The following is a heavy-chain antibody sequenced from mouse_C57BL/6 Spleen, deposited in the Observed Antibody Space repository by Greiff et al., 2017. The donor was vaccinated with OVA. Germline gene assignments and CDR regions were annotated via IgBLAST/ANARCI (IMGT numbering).Heavy chain of an antibody. CDR2: FYPGSGST. V-gene: IGHV1-55*01. J-gene: IGHJ4*01. Sequence: QVQLQQPGAELVKPGASVKMSCKASGYTFTSYWITWVKQRPGQGLEWIGDFYPGSGSTNYNEKFKSKATLTVDTSSSTAYMQLSSLTSEDSAVYYCVRGDDYDDGGGYAMDYWGQGTSVTVSS. CDR3: VRGDDYDDGGGYAMDY. CDR1: GYTFTSYW. D-gene: IGHD2-4*01.